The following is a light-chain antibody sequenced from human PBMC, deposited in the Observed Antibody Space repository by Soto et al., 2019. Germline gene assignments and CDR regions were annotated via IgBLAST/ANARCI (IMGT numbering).Light chain of an antibody. CDR1: QSVSSY. V-gene: IGKV3-11*01. Sequence: EIVLTPSPATLSLSPVERATLSCRASQSVSSYLAWYHQKPGQAPRLLVYDKSSRAPGVPARFSGSGTGTDFTLTINSLQSEDFGVYYCQQYNNWPPSTFGQGTRLEIK. CDR2: DKS. CDR3: QQYNNWPPST. J-gene: IGKJ5*01.